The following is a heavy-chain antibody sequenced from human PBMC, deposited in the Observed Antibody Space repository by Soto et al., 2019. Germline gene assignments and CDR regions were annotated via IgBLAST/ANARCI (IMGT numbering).Heavy chain of an antibody. CDR2: INPNSGGT. CDR3: AVYDILTDVKGDAFDI. D-gene: IGHD3-9*01. J-gene: IGHJ3*02. Sequence: ASVKVSCKASGYTFTGYYMHWVRQAPGQGLEWMGWINPNSGGTNYAQKFQGWVTMTRDTSISTAYMELSRLRSDDTAVYYCAVYDILTDVKGDAFDIWGQGTMVTVSS. CDR1: GYTFTGYY. V-gene: IGHV1-2*04.